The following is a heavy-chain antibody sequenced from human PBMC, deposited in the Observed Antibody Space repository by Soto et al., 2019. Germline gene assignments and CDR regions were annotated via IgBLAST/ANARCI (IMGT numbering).Heavy chain of an antibody. CDR3: AQDLGGSSL. CDR2: ISYDGSNK. D-gene: IGHD1-26*01. V-gene: IGHV3-30*18. CDR1: GFTFSSYG. J-gene: IGHJ4*02. Sequence: QVQLVESGGGVVQPGRSLRLSCAASGFTFSSYGMHWVRQAPGKGLEWVAVISYDGSNKYYADSVKGRFTISRDNSKNTLYLQMNSLRAEDTAVYYCAQDLGGSSLWGQGTLVTVSS.